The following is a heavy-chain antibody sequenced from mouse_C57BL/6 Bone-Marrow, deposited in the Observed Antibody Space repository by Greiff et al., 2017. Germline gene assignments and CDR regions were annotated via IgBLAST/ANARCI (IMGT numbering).Heavy chain of an antibody. CDR1: GFSFNTYA. Sequence: EVKLMESGGGLVQPKGSLKLSCAASGFSFNTYAMNWVRQAPGKGLEWVARIRSKSNNYATYYADSVKDRFTISRDDSESMLYLQMNKLKTEDTAMYYCVRHGTRYFDVWGTGTTVTVSS. J-gene: IGHJ1*03. D-gene: IGHD1-1*01. CDR2: IRSKSNNYAT. CDR3: VRHGTRYFDV. V-gene: IGHV10-1*01.